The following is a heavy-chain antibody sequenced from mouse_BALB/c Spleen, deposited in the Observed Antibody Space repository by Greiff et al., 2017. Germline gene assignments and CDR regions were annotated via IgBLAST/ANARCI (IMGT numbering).Heavy chain of an antibody. CDR2: ISSGGGST. J-gene: IGHJ3*01. CDR1: GFAFSSYD. V-gene: IGHV5-12-1*01. CDR3: ARQEGSSSAWFAY. Sequence: EVQVVESGGGLVQPGGSLKLSCAASGFAFSSYDMSWVRQTPEKRLEWVAYISSGGGSTYYPDTVKGRFTISRDNAKNTLYLQMSSLKSEDTAMYYCARQEGSSSAWFAYWGQGTLVTVSA. D-gene: IGHD1-1*01.